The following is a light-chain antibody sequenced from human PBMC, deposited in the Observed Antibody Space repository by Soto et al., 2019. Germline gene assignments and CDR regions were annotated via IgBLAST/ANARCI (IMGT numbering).Light chain of an antibody. CDR2: GAS. CDR3: QQYGSSPGT. J-gene: IGKJ1*01. Sequence: EIVLTQSPGTLSLSPGERATLSCRARQSVSSSYLAWYQQKPGQAPRLLIYGASSRATRIPDRFSGSESERDVTVTNSRMEGEAIAVYYCQQYGSSPGTFGQGTQVEIK. V-gene: IGKV3-20*01. CDR1: QSVSSSY.